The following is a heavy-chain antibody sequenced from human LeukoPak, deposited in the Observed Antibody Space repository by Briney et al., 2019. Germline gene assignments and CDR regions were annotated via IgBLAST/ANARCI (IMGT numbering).Heavy chain of an antibody. V-gene: IGHV3-33*01. CDR1: GFTFSTYG. J-gene: IGHJ4*02. Sequence: GGSLRLSCAASGFTFSTYGMHWLRQAPGKGLEWVAVIWNDGSNKYYADSVKGRFTISRDNSEDTLYLQMNSLRVDDTAVYYCARHGTLGSTTYPLDYWGQGTLVTVSS. CDR2: IWNDGSNK. CDR3: ARHGTLGSTTYPLDY. D-gene: IGHD1-26*01.